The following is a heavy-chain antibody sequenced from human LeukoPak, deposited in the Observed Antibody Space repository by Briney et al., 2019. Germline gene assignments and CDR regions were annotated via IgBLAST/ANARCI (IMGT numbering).Heavy chain of an antibody. Sequence: PGGSLRLSCAASGFTFDDYAMHWVRQAPGKGLEWVSGISWDSGSIDYADSVKGRFTISRDNAKNSLYLQMNSLRAEDTALYYCAKGVYNSGWYYFDYWGQGTLVTVSS. V-gene: IGHV3-9*01. CDR3: AKGVYNSGWYYFDY. CDR1: GFTFDDYA. CDR2: ISWDSGSI. D-gene: IGHD6-19*01. J-gene: IGHJ4*02.